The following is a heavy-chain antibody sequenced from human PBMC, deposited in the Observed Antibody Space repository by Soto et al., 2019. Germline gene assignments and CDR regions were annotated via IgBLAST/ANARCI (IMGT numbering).Heavy chain of an antibody. CDR2: IGTAGDT. CDR1: GFTFSSYD. V-gene: IGHV3-13*01. Sequence: VGSLRLSCAASGFTFSSYDMHWVRQATGKGLEWVSAIGTAGDTYYPGSVKGRFTISRENAKNSLYLQMNSLRAGDTAVYYCARSRGPSWFDPWGQGTLVTVSS. CDR3: ARSRGPSWFDP. J-gene: IGHJ5*02.